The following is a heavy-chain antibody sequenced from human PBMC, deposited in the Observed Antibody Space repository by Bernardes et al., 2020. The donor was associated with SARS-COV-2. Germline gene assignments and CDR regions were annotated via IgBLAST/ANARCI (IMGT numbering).Heavy chain of an antibody. V-gene: IGHV3-48*04. D-gene: IGHD3-16*01. CDR1: GFTFSPYT. CDR2: ITFGTGTI. CDR3: ARDRNYAFDY. J-gene: IGHJ4*01. Sequence: GGSLRLSCVVFGFTFSPYTMHWVRQVPGKGVEWLSYITFGTGTISYADSVKGRFTISGVHAKNSLFLQMNSRRAEDTAVYYYARDRNYAFDYWGHGTLLTVSS.